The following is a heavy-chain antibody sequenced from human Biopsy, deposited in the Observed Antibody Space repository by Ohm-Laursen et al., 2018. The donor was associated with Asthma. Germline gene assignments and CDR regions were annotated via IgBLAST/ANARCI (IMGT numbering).Heavy chain of an antibody. Sequence: SVKVSCKVSGYTFIGCHIHWMRQAPGQRLEWMGWVNTGNGDTKYSQKFQGRVTITRDTSASTAYMELRSLRSEDTATYYCARTYYDFLTGQVKDVFGVWGQGTMVTVSS. D-gene: IGHD3-9*01. V-gene: IGHV1-3*04. CDR3: ARTYYDFLTGQVKDVFGV. CDR2: VNTGNGDT. CDR1: GYTFIGCH. J-gene: IGHJ3*01.